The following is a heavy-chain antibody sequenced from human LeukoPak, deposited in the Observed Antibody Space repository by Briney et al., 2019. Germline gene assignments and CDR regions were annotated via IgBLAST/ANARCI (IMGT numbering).Heavy chain of an antibody. CDR1: GDSISSYY. CDR2: ISASGST. Sequence: SETLSLTCTVSGDSISSYYCSWIRQPPGKGLEWIGYISASGSTKHNPSLGSRISISLDTSKSQVSLNLRSATAADTAVYYCAGHKDDFRVGGWFEPWGQGILVTVSS. CDR3: AGHKDDFRVGGWFEP. V-gene: IGHV4-4*09. D-gene: IGHD3-3*01. J-gene: IGHJ5*02.